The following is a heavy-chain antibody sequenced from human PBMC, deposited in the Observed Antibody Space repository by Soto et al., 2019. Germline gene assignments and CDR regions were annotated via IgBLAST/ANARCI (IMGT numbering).Heavy chain of an antibody. Sequence: GGSLRLSCAASGVTFSSYAMSWVRQAPGKGLEWVSAISGSGGSTYYADSVKGRFTISRDNSKNTLYLQMNSLRAEDTAVFYCAKGCILDGPHYYGMDVWGQGTTVTVSS. CDR2: ISGSGGST. J-gene: IGHJ6*02. CDR1: GVTFSSYA. CDR3: AKGCILDGPHYYGMDV. V-gene: IGHV3-23*01.